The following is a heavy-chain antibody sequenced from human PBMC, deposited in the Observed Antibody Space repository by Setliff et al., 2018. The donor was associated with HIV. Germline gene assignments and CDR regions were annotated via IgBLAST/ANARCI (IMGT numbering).Heavy chain of an antibody. D-gene: IGHD2-8*01. Sequence: ASVKVSCKASGYTFTGYYMHWVRQAPGQGLEWMGRINPNSGGTNHAQKFQGRVTMTRDTSISTAYMELSRLRSDDTAVYYCASKIFCTNGVCLDAFYIWGQGTKVTVSS. V-gene: IGHV1-2*06. CDR2: INPNSGGT. CDR3: ASKIFCTNGVCLDAFYI. J-gene: IGHJ3*02. CDR1: GYTFTGYY.